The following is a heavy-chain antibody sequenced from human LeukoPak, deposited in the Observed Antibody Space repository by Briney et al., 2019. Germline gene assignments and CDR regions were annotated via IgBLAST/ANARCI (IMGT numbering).Heavy chain of an antibody. V-gene: IGHV4-34*01. Sequence: PSETLSLTCAVYGGSFSGYYWSWIRQPPGKGLEWIGEINHSGSTNYNPSLKSRVTISVDTSKNQFSLKLSSGTAADTAVYYCAREIEMATPNPPPFDYWGQGTLVTVSS. CDR3: AREIEMATPNPPPFDY. CDR1: GGSFSGYY. CDR2: INHSGST. D-gene: IGHD5-24*01. J-gene: IGHJ4*02.